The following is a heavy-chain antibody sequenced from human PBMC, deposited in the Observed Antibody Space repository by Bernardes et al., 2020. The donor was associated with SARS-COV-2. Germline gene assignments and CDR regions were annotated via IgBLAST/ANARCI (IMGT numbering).Heavy chain of an antibody. D-gene: IGHD2-21*02. V-gene: IGHV3-23*01. CDR2: SDNAGTT. CDR3: ARVVSGPHVGADAFAV. Sequence: GAALCSSMASRCYSISQSISSVDRHPPRGGAGMRSTSDNAGTTYYADSVRGRFTAARDKSKNTLYLQMSSLRSEDTAVYYCARVVSGPHVGADAFAVWGRGTTVTVSS. J-gene: IGHJ3*01. CDR1: CYSISQSI.